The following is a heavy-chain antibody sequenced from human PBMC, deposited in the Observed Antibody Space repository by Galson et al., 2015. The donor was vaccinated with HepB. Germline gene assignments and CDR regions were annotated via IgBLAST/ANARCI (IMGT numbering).Heavy chain of an antibody. J-gene: IGHJ4*02. CDR2: IDPSDSYT. V-gene: IGHV5-10-1*01. D-gene: IGHD3-22*01. CDR1: GYSFTSYW. Sequence: QSGAEVKKPGESLRISCKGSGYSFTSYWISWVRQMPGKGLEWMGRIDPSDSYTKYSPSFQGHVTISADKSISTAYLQWSSLKASDTAMYYCATYYYDSSGYSLFDDWGQGTLVTVSS. CDR3: ATYYYDSSGYSLFDD.